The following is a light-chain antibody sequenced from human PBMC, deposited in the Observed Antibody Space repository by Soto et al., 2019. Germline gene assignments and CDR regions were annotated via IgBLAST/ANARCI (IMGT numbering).Light chain of an antibody. CDR1: QSVSVN. CDR2: SAS. Sequence: EVVLTQSPATPSLSPGESATLSCRASQSVSVNFAWYQQKPGQAPRPLIYSASDRAPGIPARFSGRGSGTYFTLTISSLEPEDFAVYYCQERNRWPRGTFGGGTKVEIK. CDR3: QERNRWPRGT. J-gene: IGKJ4*01. V-gene: IGKV3-11*01.